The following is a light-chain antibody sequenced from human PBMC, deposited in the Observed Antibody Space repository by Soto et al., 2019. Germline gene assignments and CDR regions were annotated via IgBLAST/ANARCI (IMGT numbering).Light chain of an antibody. Sequence: EIVLTQSPGTLSLSPGERVTLSCRASQSIDNNHLAWYQQKPGHAPRLLIHGTSNRTTGIPDRFSGSWSGTDFTFTFSRMEADDSEVYYCEYYGTSITFGGGTKVEIK. CDR2: GTS. V-gene: IGKV3-20*01. CDR3: EYYGTSIT. CDR1: QSIDNNH. J-gene: IGKJ4*01.